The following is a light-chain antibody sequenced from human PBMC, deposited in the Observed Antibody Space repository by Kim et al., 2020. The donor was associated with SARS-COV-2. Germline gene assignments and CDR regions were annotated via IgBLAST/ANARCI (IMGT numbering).Light chain of an antibody. J-gene: IGLJ3*02. CDR1: SSNIGSNT. CDR2: SND. CDR3: AALDDSLNGWV. V-gene: IGLV1-44*01. Sequence: ELTQPPSASGTPGQRVTISCSGSSSNIGSNTVNWYQHLPGTAPKLLIYSNDQRPSGVPDRFSGSKSGTSVSLAISGLQSEDEADYYCAALDDSLNGWVFGGGTQLTVL.